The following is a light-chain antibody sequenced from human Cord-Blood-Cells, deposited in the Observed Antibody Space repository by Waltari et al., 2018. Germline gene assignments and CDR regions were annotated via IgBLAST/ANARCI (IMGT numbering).Light chain of an antibody. CDR1: QSLLHSNGYIY. CDR3: MQALQTPCT. J-gene: IGKJ2*02. Sequence: DIVMTQSPLSLPVTPGEPASISCRSSQSLLHSNGYIYLDWYLQKPGQSPQLLIYLGSNRASGVPDRFSGSGSGTDFTLKISRVEAEDVGVYYCMQALQTPCTFGQGTKLEIK. V-gene: IGKV2-28*01. CDR2: LGS.